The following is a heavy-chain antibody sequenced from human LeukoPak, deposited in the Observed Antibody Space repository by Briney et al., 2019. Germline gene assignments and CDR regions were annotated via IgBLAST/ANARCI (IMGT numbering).Heavy chain of an antibody. V-gene: IGHV4-4*07. CDR2: FYTSRST. CDR3: ASTPRAAGTAYWFDP. D-gene: IGHD6-13*01. Sequence: SETLSLTCTVSGGSISSYYWCWIRHPAGKGLEWIGRFYTSRSTNYHPTLKSRVTMTIDTSKNKFSLKLSSVTAAATDTYYYASTPRAAGTAYWFDPWGQGNLVTVSS. CDR1: GGSISSYY. J-gene: IGHJ5*02.